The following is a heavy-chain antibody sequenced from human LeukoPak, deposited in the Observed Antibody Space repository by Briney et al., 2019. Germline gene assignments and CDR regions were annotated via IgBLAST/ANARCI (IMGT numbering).Heavy chain of an antibody. CDR1: GFTFSSYA. Sequence: PGGSLRLSCAASGFTFSSYAMSWVRQAPGKGLEWVSATSGSGGSTYYADSVKGRFTISRDNSKNTLYLQMNSLRAEDTAVYYCASDYGGKSFGDAFDIWGQGTMVTVSS. J-gene: IGHJ3*02. D-gene: IGHD4-23*01. CDR2: TSGSGGST. V-gene: IGHV3-23*01. CDR3: ASDYGGKSFGDAFDI.